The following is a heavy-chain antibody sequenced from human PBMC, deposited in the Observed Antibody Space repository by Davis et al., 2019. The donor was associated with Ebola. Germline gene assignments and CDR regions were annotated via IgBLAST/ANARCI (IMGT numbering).Heavy chain of an antibody. CDR3: ARGYSSGWYGFDY. Sequence: AASVKVSCKASGYTFTGYYMHWVRKAPGQGLEWMGWINPNSGGTNYAQKFQGRVTMTRDTSISTAYMELSRLRSDDTAVYYCARGYSSGWYGFDYWGQGTLVTVSS. V-gene: IGHV1-2*02. J-gene: IGHJ4*02. CDR2: INPNSGGT. CDR1: GYTFTGYY. D-gene: IGHD6-19*01.